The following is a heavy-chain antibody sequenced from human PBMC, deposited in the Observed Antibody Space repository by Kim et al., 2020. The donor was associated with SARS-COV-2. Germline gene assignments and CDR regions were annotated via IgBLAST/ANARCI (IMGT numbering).Heavy chain of an antibody. Sequence: SETLSLTCAVYGGSFSGYYWSWIRQPPGKGLEWIGEINHSGSTNYNPSLKSRVTISVDTSKNQFSLKLSSVTAADTAVYYCAVGQRMVRGVTGYYFDYWG. V-gene: IGHV4-34*01. CDR1: GGSFSGYY. CDR2: INHSGST. J-gene: IGHJ4*01. CDR3: AVGQRMVRGVTGYYFDY. D-gene: IGHD3-10*01.